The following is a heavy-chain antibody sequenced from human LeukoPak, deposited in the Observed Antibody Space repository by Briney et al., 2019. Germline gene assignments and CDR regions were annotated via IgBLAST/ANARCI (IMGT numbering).Heavy chain of an antibody. V-gene: IGHV4-39*01. D-gene: IGHD3-16*01. Sequence: SETLSLTCTVSGGXISSSSNYWGWIRQPPGKGLEWFGSICYSGSTYYNPSLKSRVTISVDTSKNQFSLKLSSVTAADTTVYYCTRHPSYGPFDYWGQGTLVTVSS. CDR3: TRHPSYGPFDY. CDR1: GGXISSSSNY. J-gene: IGHJ4*02. CDR2: ICYSGST.